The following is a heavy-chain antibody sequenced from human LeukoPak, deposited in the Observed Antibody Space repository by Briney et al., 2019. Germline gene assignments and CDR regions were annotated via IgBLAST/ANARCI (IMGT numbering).Heavy chain of an antibody. V-gene: IGHV5-51*01. D-gene: IGHD3-9*01. J-gene: IGHJ5*02. Sequence: GESLKISCKGSGYSFTSYWIGWVRQMPGKGLEWMGIIYPGDSDTRYSPSFQGQVTISADKSISTAYLQWSSLKASDTAMYYCARNNEVEGYDILTGKALGWFDPWGQGTLVTVSS. CDR2: IYPGDSDT. CDR3: ARNNEVEGYDILTGKALGWFDP. CDR1: GYSFTSYW.